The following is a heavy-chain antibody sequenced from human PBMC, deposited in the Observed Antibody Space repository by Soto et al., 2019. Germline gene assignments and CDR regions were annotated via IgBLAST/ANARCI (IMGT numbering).Heavy chain of an antibody. Sequence: ASVKVSCKASGYTFTSYGISWVRQAPGQGLEWMGWISAYNGNTNYARKLQGRVTMTTDTSTSTAYMELRSLRSDDTAVYYCARDSGHYDILTGYYDYYYGMDVWGQGTTVTVSS. V-gene: IGHV1-18*01. CDR3: ARDSGHYDILTGYYDYYYGMDV. CDR2: ISAYNGNT. J-gene: IGHJ6*02. CDR1: GYTFTSYG. D-gene: IGHD3-9*01.